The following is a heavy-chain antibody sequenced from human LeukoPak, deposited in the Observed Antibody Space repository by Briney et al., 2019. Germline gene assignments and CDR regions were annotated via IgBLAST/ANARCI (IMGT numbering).Heavy chain of an antibody. D-gene: IGHD2-21*01. V-gene: IGHV3-30*04. Sequence: GRSLRLSCAASGFIFSSYAVHWVRQAPGKGLEWVAVMSSDGRHIFYADSVKGRFTISRDNSKNTLYLQMNSLRAEDTALYLCARCGGTCSLPSTSAMDVWGQGTTAAVS. J-gene: IGHJ6*02. CDR2: MSSDGRHI. CDR1: GFIFSSYA. CDR3: ARCGGTCSLPSTSAMDV.